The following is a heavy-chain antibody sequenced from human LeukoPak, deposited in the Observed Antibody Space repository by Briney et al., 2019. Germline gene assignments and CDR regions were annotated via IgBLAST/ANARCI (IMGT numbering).Heavy chain of an antibody. V-gene: IGHV4-34*01. Sequence: SETLSLTCAVYGGSFSGYYWSWIRQPPGKGLEWIGEINHSGSTNYNPSLKGRVTMSVDTSKNQFSLKLSSVTAADTAAYYCARGGGSGSYYKRRPHYYYGMDVWGQGTTVTVSS. CDR3: ARGGGSGSYYKRRPHYYYGMDV. CDR2: INHSGST. J-gene: IGHJ6*02. CDR1: GGSFSGYY. D-gene: IGHD3-10*01.